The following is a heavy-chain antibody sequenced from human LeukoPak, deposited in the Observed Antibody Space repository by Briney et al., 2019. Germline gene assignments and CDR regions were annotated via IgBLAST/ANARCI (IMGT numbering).Heavy chain of an antibody. Sequence: GGSLRLSCAASGFTFSSYAMSWVRQAPGKGLEWVSAISGSGGSTYYADSVKGRFTISRDNSKNTLYLQMNSLRAEDTAVYYCATAHSSSSDYYFDYWGQGTLVTVSS. V-gene: IGHV3-23*01. D-gene: IGHD6-6*01. J-gene: IGHJ4*02. CDR3: ATAHSSSSDYYFDY. CDR2: ISGSGGST. CDR1: GFTFSSYA.